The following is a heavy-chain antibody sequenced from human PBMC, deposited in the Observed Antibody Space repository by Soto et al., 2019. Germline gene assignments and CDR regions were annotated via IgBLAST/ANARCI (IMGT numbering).Heavy chain of an antibody. Sequence: PSETLSLTCAVYGGSFSAYDWSWIRQPPGKGLEWIGEINHSGSTNYNPSLKSRVTISVDTSKNQFSLKLSPVTAADTAVYYCARGNRWYYYYGMDVWGQGTTVTV. CDR1: GGSFSAYD. V-gene: IGHV4-34*01. CDR2: INHSGST. CDR3: ARGNRWYYYYGMDV. D-gene: IGHD6-13*01. J-gene: IGHJ6*02.